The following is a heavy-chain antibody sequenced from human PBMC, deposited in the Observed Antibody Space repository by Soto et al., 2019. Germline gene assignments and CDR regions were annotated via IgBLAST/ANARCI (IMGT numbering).Heavy chain of an antibody. D-gene: IGHD6-6*01. CDR2: ISSSSSYI. V-gene: IGHV3-21*01. Sequence: GGSLRLSCAASGFTFSSYSMNWVRQAPGKGLEWVSSISSSSSYIYYADSVKGRFTISRDNAKNSLYLQMNSLRAEDTAVYYCARVPYSSSLRDDYYMDVWGKGTTVTVSS. CDR3: ARVPYSSSLRDDYYMDV. J-gene: IGHJ6*03. CDR1: GFTFSSYS.